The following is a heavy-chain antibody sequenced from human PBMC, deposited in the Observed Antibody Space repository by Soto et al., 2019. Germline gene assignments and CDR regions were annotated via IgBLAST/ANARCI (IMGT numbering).Heavy chain of an antibody. CDR1: GGSFSGYY. V-gene: IGHV4-34*01. D-gene: IGHD2-15*01. Sequence: QVQLQQWGAGLLKPSETLSLTCAVYGGSFSGYYWSWIGQPPGKGLEWIGEINHSGSTNYNPSLKSRVTISVDTSKNQFSLKLSSVTAADTAVYYCARAGYCSGGNCYSGRVDYWGQGTLVTVSS. CDR3: ARAGYCSGGNCYSGRVDY. CDR2: INHSGST. J-gene: IGHJ4*02.